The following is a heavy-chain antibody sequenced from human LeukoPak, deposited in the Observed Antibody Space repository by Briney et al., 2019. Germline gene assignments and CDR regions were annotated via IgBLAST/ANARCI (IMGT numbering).Heavy chain of an antibody. CDR2: ISWNSGSI. CDR3: ARDLAFSRLDY. D-gene: IGHD2/OR15-2a*01. CDR1: GFIFNNYA. J-gene: IGHJ4*02. V-gene: IGHV3-9*01. Sequence: GRSLRLSCAGSGFIFNNYAMHWVRQPPGKGLEWVSGISWNSGSIDYADSVKGRFTISRDNAKNSLYLQMNSLRVEDTAFYYCARDLAFSRLDYWGQGVLVTVSS.